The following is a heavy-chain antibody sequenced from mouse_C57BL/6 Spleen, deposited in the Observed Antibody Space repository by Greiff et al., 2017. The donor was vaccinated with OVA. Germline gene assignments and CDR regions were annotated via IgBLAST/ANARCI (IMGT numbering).Heavy chain of an antibody. CDR3: ARGGYGSSYGFAY. CDR1: GYAFSSYW. J-gene: IGHJ3*01. V-gene: IGHV1-80*01. Sequence: VQLQQSGAELVKPGASVKISCKASGYAFSSYWMNWVKQRPGKGLEWIGQIYPGDGDTNYNGKFKGKATLTADKSSSTAYMQLSSLTSEDSAVYFCARGGYGSSYGFAYWGQGTLVTVSA. D-gene: IGHD1-1*01. CDR2: IYPGDGDT.